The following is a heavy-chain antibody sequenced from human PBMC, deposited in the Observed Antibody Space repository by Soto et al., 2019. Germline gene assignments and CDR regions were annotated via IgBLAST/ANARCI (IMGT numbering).Heavy chain of an antibody. CDR3: ANHGGNSDYFDY. CDR1: GFTFSSYG. V-gene: IGHV3-30*18. Sequence: QVQLVESGGGVVQPGRSLRLSCAASGFTFSSYGMHWVRQAPGNGLEWVAVISYDGSNKYYADSVKGRFTISRDNSKNTLYLQMNSLRAEDTAVYYCANHGGNSDYFDYWGQGTLVTVSS. CDR2: ISYDGSNK. D-gene: IGHD2-21*02. J-gene: IGHJ4*02.